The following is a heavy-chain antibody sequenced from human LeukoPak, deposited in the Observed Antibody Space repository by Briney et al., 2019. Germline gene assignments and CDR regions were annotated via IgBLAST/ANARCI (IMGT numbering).Heavy chain of an antibody. V-gene: IGHV1-46*01. J-gene: IGHJ6*02. D-gene: IGHD2/OR15-2a*01. CDR3: ARGHLSADPFYYYYGMDV. CDR2: INPSGGST. Sequence: ASVKVSCKASGYTFTNYYMHWVRQAPGQGLEWMGVINPSGGSTNYAQKFQGRVTMTRDMSTSTVYMELSSLRSEDTAVYYCARGHLSADPFYYYYGMDVWGQGTTVTVSS. CDR1: GYTFTNYY.